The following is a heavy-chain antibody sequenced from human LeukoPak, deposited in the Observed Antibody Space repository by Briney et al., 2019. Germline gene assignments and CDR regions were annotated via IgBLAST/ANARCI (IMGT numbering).Heavy chain of an antibody. J-gene: IGHJ4*02. CDR3: ARAAAAAGGQYFDY. Sequence: KPSETLSLTCTGSGGSISSYYWSWIRQPAGQGLEWIGRIYTNADTKYNPSLKSRVTMSVDTSKNQLSLKVGSVTAADTAVYYCARAAAAAGGQYFDYWGQGTVVTVSS. CDR2: IYTNADT. D-gene: IGHD6-13*01. V-gene: IGHV4-4*07. CDR1: GGSISSYY.